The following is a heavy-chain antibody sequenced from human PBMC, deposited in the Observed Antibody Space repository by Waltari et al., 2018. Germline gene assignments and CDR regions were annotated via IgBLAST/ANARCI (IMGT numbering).Heavy chain of an antibody. CDR3: ARHVGEATTFDY. V-gene: IGHV4-39*01. CDR2: IHYSGGT. D-gene: IGHD1-26*01. J-gene: IGHJ4*02. CDR1: GGSISTSRYY. Sequence: QLQLQESGPGLVKPSETLSLTCSVSGGSISTSRYYWGWVRQPPGKGLDWIGSIHYSGGTYYNPSLKSRVTISVDTSKNQFSLRLTSVTAADAAVYYCARHVGEATTFDYWGQGTLVTVSS.